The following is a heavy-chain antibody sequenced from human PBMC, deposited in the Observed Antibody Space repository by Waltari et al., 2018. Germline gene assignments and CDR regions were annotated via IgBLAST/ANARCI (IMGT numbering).Heavy chain of an antibody. V-gene: IGHV4-34*01. J-gene: IGHJ4*02. CDR2: INHSGST. CDR3: ARGTVTIDY. Sequence: QVQLQQWGAGLLKPSETLSLTCAVYGGSFSGYYWSWIRQPPGKGLEGIGEINHSGSTNYNPPLKSRVTISVDTSKNQFSLKLSSVTAADTAVYYCARGTVTIDYWGQGTLVTVSS. CDR1: GGSFSGYY. D-gene: IGHD1-7*01.